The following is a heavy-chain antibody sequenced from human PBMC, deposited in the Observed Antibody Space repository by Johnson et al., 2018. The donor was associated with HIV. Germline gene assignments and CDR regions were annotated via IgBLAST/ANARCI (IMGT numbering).Heavy chain of an antibody. D-gene: IGHD1-1*01. CDR3: ASRYTVDAFDI. V-gene: IGHV3-30*19. CDR1: GFTFSYYG. J-gene: IGHJ3*02. Sequence: QVQLVESGGGVVQPGRSLRLSCAASGFTFSYYGMHWVRQAPGKGLEWVAVISYDGSNKYYADSVKGRFTISRDNSKNTLYLQMNSLRAEDTAVYYCASRYTVDAFDIWGQGTMVTVSS. CDR2: ISYDGSNK.